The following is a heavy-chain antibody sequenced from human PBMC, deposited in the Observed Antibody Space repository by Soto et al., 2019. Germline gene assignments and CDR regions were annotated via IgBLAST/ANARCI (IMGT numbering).Heavy chain of an antibody. D-gene: IGHD5-12*01. J-gene: IGHJ5*02. V-gene: IGHV4-39*01. CDR3: ASGYDGYNWFDP. Sequence: PSETLSLTCTVSGASIRSSTFYWGWIRQPPGKGLESIAYIYYDGSTYYNPSLKSRVTISVDTSKNQFSLKLSSVTAADTAVYYCASGYDGYNWFDPWGQGTLVTVSS. CDR2: IYYDGST. CDR1: GASIRSSTFY.